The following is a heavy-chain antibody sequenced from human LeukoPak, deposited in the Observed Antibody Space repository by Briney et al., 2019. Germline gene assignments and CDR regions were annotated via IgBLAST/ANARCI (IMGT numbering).Heavy chain of an antibody. Sequence: GGSLRLSCAASGFTFSSYSMNWVRQAPGKGLEWVSSISSSSSYIYYADLVKGRFTISRDNAKNSLYLQMNSLRAEDTAVYYCAREVIAVAGSRFDYWGQGTLVTVSS. V-gene: IGHV3-21*01. CDR1: GFTFSSYS. D-gene: IGHD6-19*01. J-gene: IGHJ4*02. CDR3: AREVIAVAGSRFDY. CDR2: ISSSSSYI.